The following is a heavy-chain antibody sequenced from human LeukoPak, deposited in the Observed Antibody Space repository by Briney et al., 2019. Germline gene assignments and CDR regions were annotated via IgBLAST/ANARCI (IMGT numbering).Heavy chain of an antibody. D-gene: IGHD3-9*01. J-gene: IGHJ5*02. Sequence: GGSLRLSCAASGFTFSDCYMSRIRQAPGKGLEWVSYISSSGSTIYYADSVKGRFTISRDNAKNSLYLQMNSLRAEDTAVYYCARDSSLLRYFDWLFHWGQGTLVTVYS. CDR2: ISSSGSTI. CDR1: GFTFSDCY. CDR3: ARDSSLLRYFDWLFH. V-gene: IGHV3-11*01.